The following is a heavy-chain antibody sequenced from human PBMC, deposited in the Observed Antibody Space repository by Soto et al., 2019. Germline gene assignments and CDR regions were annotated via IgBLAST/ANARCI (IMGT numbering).Heavy chain of an antibody. V-gene: IGHV4-34*01. CDR3: GRGGGXGVAGTAYTYGMPV. D-gene: IGHD6-19*01. J-gene: IGHJ6*02. Sequence: SETLSLTCAVYGGSFSGYYWSWIRQPPGKGLEWIGEINHSGSTNYNPSLKSRVTISVDTSKNQFSLKLSSVTAADTAVYYCGRGGGXGVAGTAYTYGMPVWGHGTPFPSS. CDR2: INHSGST. CDR1: GGSFSGYY.